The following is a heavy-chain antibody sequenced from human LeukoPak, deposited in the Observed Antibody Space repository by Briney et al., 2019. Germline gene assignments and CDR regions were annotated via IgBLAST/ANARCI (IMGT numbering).Heavy chain of an antibody. CDR3: GRGFALVPAGIPDY. V-gene: IGHV3-74*01. CDR2: ISSDGSST. CDR1: GFTFSNYW. J-gene: IGHJ4*02. Sequence: GGSLRLSCAASGFTFSNYWMHWVRQAPGEGLVWVSRISSDGSSTTYADSVKGRFTISRDNAKNTLYLQMNSLRAEDTAVYYCGRGFALVPAGIPDYWGQGILVTVSS. D-gene: IGHD2-2*01.